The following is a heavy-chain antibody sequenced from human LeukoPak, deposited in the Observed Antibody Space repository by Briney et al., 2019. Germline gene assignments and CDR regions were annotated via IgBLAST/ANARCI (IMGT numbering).Heavy chain of an antibody. CDR3: ARVTRHFGGY. CDR1: GGSLTIGYYY. Sequence: SETLSLTCTVSGGSLTIGYYYWTWIRQHPGKGLEWIGYIHPSGITDYNPSLQSRVTMSLDTSQNQFSLKLSSVTAADTAVYYCARVTRHFGGYWGQGTLVTVSS. V-gene: IGHV4-31*03. CDR2: IHPSGIT. J-gene: IGHJ4*02. D-gene: IGHD3-16*01.